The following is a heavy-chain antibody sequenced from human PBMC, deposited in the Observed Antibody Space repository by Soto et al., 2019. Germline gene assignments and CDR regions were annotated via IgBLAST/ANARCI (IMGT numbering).Heavy chain of an antibody. V-gene: IGHV4-59*12. J-gene: IGHJ4*02. Sequence: SETLSLTCTVSGGSISSYYWSWIRQPPGKGLEWTGEIYYSGSTNYNPSLKSRVTISVDTSKNQFSLKLSSVTAADTAVYYCARGAYYDILTGYYYDYWGQGTLVTVSS. D-gene: IGHD3-9*01. CDR3: ARGAYYDILTGYYYDY. CDR2: IYYSGST. CDR1: GGSISSYY.